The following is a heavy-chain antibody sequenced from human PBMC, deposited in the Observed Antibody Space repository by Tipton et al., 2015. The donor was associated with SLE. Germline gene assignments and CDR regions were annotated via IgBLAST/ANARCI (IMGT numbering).Heavy chain of an antibody. V-gene: IGHV4-34*01. D-gene: IGHD1-26*01. J-gene: IGHJ6*02. Sequence: TLSLTCAVYGGSFSGYYWSWIRQPPGKGLEWIGEINHSGSTNYNPSLKSRVTISVDTSKNQFSLKLSSVTAADTAVYYCARVCLKWELLDLGGMDVWGQGTTDTVSS. CDR1: GGSFSGYY. CDR3: ARVCLKWELLDLGGMDV. CDR2: INHSGST.